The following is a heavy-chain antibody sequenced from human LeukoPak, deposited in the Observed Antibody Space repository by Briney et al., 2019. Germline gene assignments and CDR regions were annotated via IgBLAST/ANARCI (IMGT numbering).Heavy chain of an antibody. D-gene: IGHD6-19*01. V-gene: IGHV1-46*01. J-gene: IGHJ4*02. CDR2: INPSDDTT. CDR3: ARDLRHHSGIAVSPFDY. CDR1: VYSFTRCY. Sequence: GASVKLSCKASVYSFTRCYLHWVRQAPGQGLEWMGIINPSDDTTTNAQKFQGRVTMTSDTSTSTVYMELSSLRSEDTAVYYCARDLRHHSGIAVSPFDYWGQGTLVTVSS.